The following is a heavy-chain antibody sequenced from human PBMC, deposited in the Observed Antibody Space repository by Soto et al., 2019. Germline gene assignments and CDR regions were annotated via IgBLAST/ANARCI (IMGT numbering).Heavy chain of an antibody. CDR2: ISYDGTNK. CDR3: AKDQSRSIRGWYSAFDI. CDR1: GFTFSSYG. V-gene: IGHV3-30*18. J-gene: IGHJ3*02. Sequence: QVQLVESGGGVVQPGRSLRLSCEGSGFTFSSYGIHWVRQAPGKGLEWVAVISYDGTNKYYTDSVKGRFTISRDNSKNTLYLQMNSLTADDTAVYYCAKDQSRSIRGWYSAFDIWGQGTMVTVSS. D-gene: IGHD6-19*01.